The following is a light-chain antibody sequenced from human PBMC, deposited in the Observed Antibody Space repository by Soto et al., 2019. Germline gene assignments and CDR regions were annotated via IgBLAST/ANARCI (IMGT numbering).Light chain of an antibody. CDR2: AAS. V-gene: IGKV1-16*01. J-gene: IGKJ1*01. Sequence: DIQMTQSPSSLSTSVGDRVTITCRASQGISNYLAWYQQKPGKVPKLLIYAASTLQSGVPSRFSGSGSGTDFTLTISCLQSEDFATYYCQQYYSYPSWTFGQGTKVDIK. CDR3: QQYYSYPSWT. CDR1: QGISNY.